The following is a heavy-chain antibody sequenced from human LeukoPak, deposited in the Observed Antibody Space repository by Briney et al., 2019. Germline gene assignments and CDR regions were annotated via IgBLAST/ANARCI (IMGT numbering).Heavy chain of an antibody. J-gene: IGHJ5*02. D-gene: IGHD2-2*01. CDR2: IFHDGGA. CDR1: GYSISNGYQ. Sequence: SETLSLTCDVSGYSISNGYQWAWIRPSPGRGLEWIGTIFHDGGAHYNPSLGSRVVISIDTSKNQFSLRLRSVTVADTAVYYCARDPRWLTPDCTSTSCYENYFDPWGRGTLVTVSS. CDR3: ARDPRWLTPDCTSTSCYENYFDP. V-gene: IGHV4-38-2*02.